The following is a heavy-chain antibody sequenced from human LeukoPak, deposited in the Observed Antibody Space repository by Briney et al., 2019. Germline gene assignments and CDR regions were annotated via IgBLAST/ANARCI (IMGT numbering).Heavy chain of an antibody. D-gene: IGHD2-2*01. CDR3: APYCSSTSCYGEGDY. Sequence: PSETLSLTCAVSGGSISSGGYSWSWIRQPPGKGLEWIGYIYHSGSTYYNPSLKSRVTISVDTSKNQFSLNLSSVTAADTAVYYCAPYCSSTSCYGEGDYWGQGTLVTVSS. CDR1: GGSISSGGYS. V-gene: IGHV4-30-2*01. CDR2: IYHSGST. J-gene: IGHJ4*02.